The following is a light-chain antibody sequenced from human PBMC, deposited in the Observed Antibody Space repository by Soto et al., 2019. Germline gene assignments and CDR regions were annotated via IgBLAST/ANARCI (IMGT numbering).Light chain of an antibody. CDR3: QQYGSSRET. J-gene: IGKJ1*01. CDR2: GAS. V-gene: IGKV3-20*01. CDR1: QSVSSSY. Sequence: EIVLRPSPGTLSLSPGERATLSCMASQSVSSSYLAWYQQKPGQAPRLLIYGASSRATGIPDRFSGSGSGTDFTLTISRLEPEDFAVYYCQQYGSSRETFGQGTKVDIK.